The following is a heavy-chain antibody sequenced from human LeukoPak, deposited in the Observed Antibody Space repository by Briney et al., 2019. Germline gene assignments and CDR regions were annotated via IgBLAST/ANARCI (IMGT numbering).Heavy chain of an antibody. J-gene: IGHJ4*02. CDR3: AKDDSNGYCDY. CDR1: GFTFDDYA. CDR2: ISWNSGSI. D-gene: IGHD3-22*01. Sequence: PGGSLRLSCAASGFTFDDYAMHWVRQAPGKGLEWVSGISWNSGSIGYADSVKGRFTISRDNAKNSLYLQMNSLRTEDTALYYCAKDDSNGYCDYWGQGTLVTVSS. V-gene: IGHV3-9*01.